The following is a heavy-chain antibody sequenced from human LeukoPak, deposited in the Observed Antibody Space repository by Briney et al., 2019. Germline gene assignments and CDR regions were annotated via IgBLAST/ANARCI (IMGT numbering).Heavy chain of an antibody. CDR3: ARATRDAYNQKCFDY. D-gene: IGHD5-24*01. J-gene: IGHJ4*02. V-gene: IGHV4-61*02. CDR1: GGSISIGSYY. Sequence: SETLSLTCTVSGGSISIGSYYCSWIRQPAGKGLEWIGRIYTSGSTNYNPSLKSRVTISVDTSKNQFSLKLSSVTAADAAVYYCARATRDAYNQKCFDYWGQGTLVTVSS. CDR2: IYTSGST.